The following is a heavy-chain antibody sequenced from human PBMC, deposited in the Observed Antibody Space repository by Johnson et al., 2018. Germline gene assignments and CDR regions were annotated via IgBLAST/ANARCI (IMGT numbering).Heavy chain of an antibody. V-gene: IGHV3-30*03. CDR2: ISYDGSNK. D-gene: IGHD2-15*01. CDR1: GFTFSRYG. CDR3: ARRLVVVAATGAFDI. J-gene: IGHJ3*02. Sequence: QVRLVESGGGVVQPGRSLRLSCAASGFTFSRYGMHWVRQVPGKGLEWVALISYDGSNKYSADSVKGRFTISRDNSKNTLYLQMNSLRAEDTAVYDCARRLVVVAATGAFDIWGQGTMVTVSS.